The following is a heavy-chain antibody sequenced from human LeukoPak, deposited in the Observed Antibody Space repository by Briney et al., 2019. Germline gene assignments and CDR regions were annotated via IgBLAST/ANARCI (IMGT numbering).Heavy chain of an antibody. J-gene: IGHJ5*02. V-gene: IGHV3-30*02. CDR3: AKDTTPSKAGFDP. CDR1: GFTFSSYG. D-gene: IGHD1-14*01. CDR2: IRYDGSNK. Sequence: GGSLRLSCAASGFTFSSYGMHWVRQAPGKGLEWVAFIRYDGSNKYYADSVKGRFTISRDNSKYTLYLQMNSLRAEDTSIYFCAKDTTPSKAGFDPWGQGTLVTVSS.